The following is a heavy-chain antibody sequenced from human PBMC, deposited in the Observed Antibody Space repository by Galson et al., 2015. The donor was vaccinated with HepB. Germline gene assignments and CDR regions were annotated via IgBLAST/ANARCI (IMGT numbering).Heavy chain of an antibody. D-gene: IGHD6-25*01. CDR2: IWADGTNT. CDR3: AREAPVAAPAAFDY. J-gene: IGHJ4*02. Sequence: SLRLSCAASGFTFRSFGIHWVRQAPGKGLEWVALIWADGTNTYYADSVKGRFTISRDNSKNTLNLQMNSLRAEDTAVYYCAREAPVAAPAAFDYWGRGTLVTVSS. CDR1: GFTFRSFG. V-gene: IGHV3-33*08.